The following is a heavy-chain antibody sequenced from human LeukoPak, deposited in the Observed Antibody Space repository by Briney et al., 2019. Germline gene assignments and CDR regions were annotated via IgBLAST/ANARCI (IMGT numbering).Heavy chain of an antibody. J-gene: IGHJ4*02. CDR3: ARDFGLTGKVDY. CDR1: GFTFSRYA. V-gene: IGHV3-64*01. CDR2: ISSNGGST. Sequence: GGSLRLSCAASGFTFSRYAMHWVRQAPGKGLESVSAISSNGGSTYYANSVKGRFAISRDNSKNTLYLQMGSLRAEDLAVYYCARDFGLTGKVDYWGQGTLVTVSS. D-gene: IGHD1-20*01.